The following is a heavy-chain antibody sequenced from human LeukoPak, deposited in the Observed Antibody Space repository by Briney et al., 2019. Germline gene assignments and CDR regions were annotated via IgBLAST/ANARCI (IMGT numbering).Heavy chain of an antibody. CDR3: ARVIVDTGYDAFDI. D-gene: IGHD5-18*01. V-gene: IGHV3-48*04. CDR2: ISSSSSTI. CDR1: GFTFSSYS. Sequence: PGGSLRLSCAASGFTFSSYSMNWVRQAPGKGLEWVSYISSSSSTIYYADSVKGRFTISRDNAKNSLYLQMNSLRAEDTAVYYCARVIVDTGYDAFDIWGQGTMVTVSS. J-gene: IGHJ3*02.